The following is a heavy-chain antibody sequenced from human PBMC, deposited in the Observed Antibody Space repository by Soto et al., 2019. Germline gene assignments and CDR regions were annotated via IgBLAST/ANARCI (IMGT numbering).Heavy chain of an antibody. Sequence: DSGKVCCKASGYPFTSYYIHLVRQAPGQGLEWMGIINPSGGSTSYAQKFQGRVTMTRDTSTSTVYMELSSLRSEDTAVYYCARDPYSSGWYKGWFDPWGQGTLVTVSS. J-gene: IGHJ5*02. CDR3: ARDPYSSGWYKGWFDP. CDR1: GYPFTSYY. CDR2: INPSGGST. V-gene: IGHV1-46*01. D-gene: IGHD6-19*01.